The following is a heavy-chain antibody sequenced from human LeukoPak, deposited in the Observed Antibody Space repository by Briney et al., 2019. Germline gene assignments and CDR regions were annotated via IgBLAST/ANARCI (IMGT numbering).Heavy chain of an antibody. CDR2: IQSGGRT. V-gene: IGHV3-66*01. Sequence: PGGSLRLSGAASGFIVSSNYMGWVRQAPGKGLDWVSVIQSGGRTYYADSVKGRFTISRDNSKNTLYLQMNSLRAEDTAVYYCARDIGGSSTGWFDYWGQGTLVTVSS. CDR3: ARDIGGSSTGWFDY. D-gene: IGHD6-19*01. CDR1: GFIVSSNY. J-gene: IGHJ4*02.